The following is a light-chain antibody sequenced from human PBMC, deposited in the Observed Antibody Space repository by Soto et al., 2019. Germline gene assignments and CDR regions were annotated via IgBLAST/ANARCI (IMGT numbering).Light chain of an antibody. CDR1: SSNIGNYY. Sequence: QSVLTQPPSVSAAPGQKVTISCSGSSSNIGNYYVCWYQHFPGTAPKFLIYENDKRPSGIPDRFSGSKSGTSATLDITGLQTGDEADYYCAAWDGNLRAVVFGGGTKLTVL. CDR3: AAWDGNLRAVV. V-gene: IGLV1-51*02. CDR2: END. J-gene: IGLJ2*01.